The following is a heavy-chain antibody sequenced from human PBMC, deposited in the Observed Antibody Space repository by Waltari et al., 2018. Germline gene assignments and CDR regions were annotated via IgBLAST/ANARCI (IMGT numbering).Heavy chain of an antibody. CDR1: SDHS. J-gene: IGHJ6*02. CDR2: SSGSDTTI. CDR3: ALHEGVPEVEAQVLPGIMRAESYFNGMDV. D-gene: IGHD3-16*01. Sequence: SDHSLSWIRQAPGKGLEWVSYSSGSDTTIYHADSVAGRFTISRDNAKNSLYLHMNSLRAEDTAVYYCALHEGVPEVEAQVLPGIMRAESYFNGMDVWGQGTTVTVSS. V-gene: IGHV3-11*01.